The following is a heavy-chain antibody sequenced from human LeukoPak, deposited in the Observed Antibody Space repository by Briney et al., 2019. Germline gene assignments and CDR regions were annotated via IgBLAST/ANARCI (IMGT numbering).Heavy chain of an antibody. Sequence: SETLSLTCTVSGGSISSYYWSWIRQPPGKGLEWIGYIYYSGSTNYNPSLKSRVTISVDTSKNQFSLKLSSVTAADTAVYYCARQDITIFGVAKFDPWGQGTLVTVSS. CDR1: GGSISSYY. CDR2: IYYSGST. CDR3: ARQDITIFGVAKFDP. V-gene: IGHV4-59*08. D-gene: IGHD3-3*01. J-gene: IGHJ5*02.